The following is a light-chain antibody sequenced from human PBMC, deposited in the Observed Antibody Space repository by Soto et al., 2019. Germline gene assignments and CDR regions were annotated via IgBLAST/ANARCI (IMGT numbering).Light chain of an antibody. J-gene: IGLJ2*01. CDR1: NGHSSFA. Sequence: QSVLTQPPSASASLGASVKLTCTLSNGHSSFAIAWHQQQPEKGPRLLMKFNNEGSHKKGDWIPDRFSSSSSGAERSLTISRLQSDDEADYYCQTWGTAPVFGGGTKLTVL. V-gene: IGLV4-69*01. CDR2: FNNEGSH. CDR3: QTWGTAPV.